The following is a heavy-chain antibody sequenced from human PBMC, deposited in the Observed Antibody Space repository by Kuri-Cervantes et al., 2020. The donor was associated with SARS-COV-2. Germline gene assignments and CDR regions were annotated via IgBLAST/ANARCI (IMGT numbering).Heavy chain of an antibody. J-gene: IGHJ4*02. D-gene: IGHD5-12*01. V-gene: IGHV1-3*01. CDR2: INAGNGNT. CDR3: AREGYRNSGYDFPPDY. CDR1: GYTFTSYA. Sequence: ASLQVSCKASGYTFTSYAMHWWRQTPGQRLEGMGWINAGNGNTKYSQKFQGRVTITRDTSASTAYMELSSLRSEDTAVYYCAREGYRNSGYDFPPDYWGRGPL.